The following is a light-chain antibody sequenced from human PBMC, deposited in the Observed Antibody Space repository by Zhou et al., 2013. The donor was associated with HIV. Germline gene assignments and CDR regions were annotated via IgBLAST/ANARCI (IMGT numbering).Light chain of an antibody. CDR2: AAS. V-gene: IGKV1-39*01. J-gene: IGKJ1*01. Sequence: DIQMTQSPSSLSASVGDRVTITCRASQSISNWLAWYQQKPGKAPKLLIYAASNLQSGVPSRFSGSGSGTGFTLTITNLQPDDFALYYCQQSYSFPRTFGQGTKVEIK. CDR3: QQSYSFPRT. CDR1: QSISNW.